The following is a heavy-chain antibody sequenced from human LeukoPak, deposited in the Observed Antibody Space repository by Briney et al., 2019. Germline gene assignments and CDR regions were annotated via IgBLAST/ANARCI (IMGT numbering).Heavy chain of an antibody. J-gene: IGHJ5*02. CDR2: ISSSGSTI. CDR1: GFTVSSNY. CDR3: ARGVGYGLFDP. V-gene: IGHV3-11*04. Sequence: GGSLRLSCAASGFTVSSNYMSWVRQAPGKGLEWVSYISSSGSTIYYADSVKGRFTISRDNAKNSLYLQMNSLRAEDTAVYYCARGVGYGLFDPWGQGTLVTVSS. D-gene: IGHD1-26*01.